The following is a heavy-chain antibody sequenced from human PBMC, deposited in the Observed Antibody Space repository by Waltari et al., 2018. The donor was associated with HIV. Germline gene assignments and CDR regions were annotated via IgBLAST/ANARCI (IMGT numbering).Heavy chain of an antibody. Sequence: EVQLVQSGAEVKDPGESLKISCKGSGYSFTTYWIGWVRKMPGKGLEWMGISYPGDSETRYSPSFQGQVTISVDKSISTAYLQWSSLKAPDTAMYYCARRAYHGSGSLSDYNFDYWGQGTLVTVSS. CDR2: SYPGDSET. D-gene: IGHD3-10*01. CDR1: GYSFTTYW. V-gene: IGHV5-51*03. J-gene: IGHJ4*02. CDR3: ARRAYHGSGSLSDYNFDY.